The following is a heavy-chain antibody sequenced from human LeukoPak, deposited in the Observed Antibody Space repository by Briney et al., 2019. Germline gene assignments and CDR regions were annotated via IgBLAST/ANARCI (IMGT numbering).Heavy chain of an antibody. CDR1: GFTFSSYA. CDR3: VREESSSWSFDY. Sequence: QPGGSLRLSCAASGFTFSSYAMSWVRQAPGKGLEWVSYISSSYSSDTTSTIYYADSVKGRFTISRDNPKKSLYLQMKNLRAEDSAVYYCVREESSSWSFDYWGQGTLVTVSS. D-gene: IGHD6-13*01. J-gene: IGHJ4*02. CDR2: ISSSYSSDTTSTI. V-gene: IGHV3-48*04.